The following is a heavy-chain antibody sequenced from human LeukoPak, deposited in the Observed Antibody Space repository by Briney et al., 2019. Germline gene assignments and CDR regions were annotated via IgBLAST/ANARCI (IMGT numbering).Heavy chain of an antibody. Sequence: PGGSLRLSCAASGFTFSSYGMNWVRQAPGKGLEWVSYSSPSSSTIYYADSGKGRFTISRDNAKNSLYLQMNSLRAEDTAVYYCAREHTPFGSGCTAAYWGQGTLVTVSS. CDR2: SSPSSSTI. D-gene: IGHD6-19*01. CDR1: GFTFSSYG. V-gene: IGHV3-48*01. CDR3: AREHTPFGSGCTAAY. J-gene: IGHJ4*02.